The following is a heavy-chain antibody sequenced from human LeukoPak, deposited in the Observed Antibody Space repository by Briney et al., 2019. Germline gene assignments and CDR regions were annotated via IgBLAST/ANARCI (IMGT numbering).Heavy chain of an antibody. J-gene: IGHJ4*02. CDR3: AKEISLVGFSELRDPLSYFDY. D-gene: IGHD1-26*01. CDR1: GFTFSSYG. Sequence: PGGSLRLSCAASGFTFSSYGMSWVRQAPGKGLEWVSTISGSGGDTYYADSVKGRFTISRDNSKNTLYLQMNSLRAEDTAVYYCAKEISLVGFSELRDPLSYFDYWGQGTLVTVSS. V-gene: IGHV3-23*01. CDR2: ISGSGGDT.